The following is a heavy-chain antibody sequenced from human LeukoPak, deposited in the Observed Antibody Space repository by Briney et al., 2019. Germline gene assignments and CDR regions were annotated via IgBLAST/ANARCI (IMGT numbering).Heavy chain of an antibody. D-gene: IGHD1-26*01. Sequence: GGSLRLSCAASGFTFSTYEMNWVRQAPGKGLEWVSSINNSGNTIYYADSVKGRFTISRDNSKNSLYLQMNSLRAEDTAVYYCASGAQSDYWGQGTLVTVSS. CDR3: ASGAQSDY. CDR2: INNSGNTI. CDR1: GFTFSTYE. V-gene: IGHV3-48*03. J-gene: IGHJ4*02.